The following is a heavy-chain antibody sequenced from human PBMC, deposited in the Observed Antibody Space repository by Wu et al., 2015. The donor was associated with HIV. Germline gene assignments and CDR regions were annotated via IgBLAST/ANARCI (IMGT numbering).Heavy chain of an antibody. CDR2: IIPIFGTA. V-gene: IGHV1-69*05. Sequence: QVQLVQSGAEVKKPGSSVKVSCKASGGTFSSYAISWVRQAPGQGLEWMGGIIPIFGTANYAQKFQGRVTITTDESTSTAYMELSSLRSEDTAVYYCASGGYAVRGPLNWFDPWGQGTLVTVSS. CDR3: ASGGYAVRGPLNWFDP. J-gene: IGHJ5*02. D-gene: IGHD3-10*01. CDR1: GGTFSSYA.